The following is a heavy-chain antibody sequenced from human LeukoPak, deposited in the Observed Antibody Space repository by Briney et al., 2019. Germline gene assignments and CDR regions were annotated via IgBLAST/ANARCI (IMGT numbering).Heavy chain of an antibody. J-gene: IGHJ4*02. V-gene: IGHV5-51*01. D-gene: IGHD3-16*01. CDR1: GYSFTNNW. CDR2: IYPGDSDI. CDR3: ARRGTMSCYFDY. Sequence: GESLKISCKGSGYSFTNNWIGWVRQMPGKGLEWMGIIYPGDSDIRYSPSFQGQVTISADKPISTAYLQWSSLKASDTAMYYCARRGTMSCYFDYWGQGTLVTVSS.